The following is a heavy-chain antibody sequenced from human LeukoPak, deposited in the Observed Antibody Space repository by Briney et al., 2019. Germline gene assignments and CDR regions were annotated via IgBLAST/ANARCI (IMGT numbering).Heavy chain of an antibody. D-gene: IGHD2-15*01. CDR1: GYSFTSYW. J-gene: IGHJ4*02. CDR3: ARLFMYCSGGSCYPDY. V-gene: IGHV5-51*01. Sequence: GESLKISCKGSGYSFTSYWIGWVRQMPGKGLEWMGIIYPDDSDTRYSPSFQGQVTISADKSISTAYLQWSSLKASDTAMYYCARLFMYCSGGSCYPDYWGQGTLVTVSS. CDR2: IYPDDSDT.